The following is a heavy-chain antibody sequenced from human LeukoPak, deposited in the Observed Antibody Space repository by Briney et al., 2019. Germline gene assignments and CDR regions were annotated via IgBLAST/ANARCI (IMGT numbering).Heavy chain of an antibody. J-gene: IGHJ3*02. CDR3: AREGKGIAVAGSGAFDI. V-gene: IGHV1-69*05. D-gene: IGHD6-19*01. CDR1: GGTFSSYA. Sequence: ASVKVSCKASGGTFSSYAISWVRQAPGQGLEWMGRVIPIFGTANYAQKFQGRVTITTDESTSTAYMELSSLRSEDTAVYYCAREGKGIAVAGSGAFDIWGQGTMVTVSS. CDR2: VIPIFGTA.